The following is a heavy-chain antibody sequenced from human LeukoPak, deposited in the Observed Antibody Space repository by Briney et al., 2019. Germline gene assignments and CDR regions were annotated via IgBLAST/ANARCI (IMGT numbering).Heavy chain of an antibody. J-gene: IGHJ4*02. Sequence: ASVKVSCKASGYTFTGYYIHWVRQAPGQGLEWMGWINPNSGGTNYAQKFQGRVTMTRDTSISTAYMELRRLRSDDRAVYYCARGPPTIVVVITTGDFDSWGQGTLATVSS. V-gene: IGHV1-2*02. D-gene: IGHD3-22*01. CDR2: INPNSGGT. CDR1: GYTFTGYY. CDR3: ARGPPTIVVVITTGDFDS.